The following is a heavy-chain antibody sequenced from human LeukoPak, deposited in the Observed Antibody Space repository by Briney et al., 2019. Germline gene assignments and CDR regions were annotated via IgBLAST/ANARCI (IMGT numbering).Heavy chain of an antibody. CDR3: AKRVAYSSGYYWDY. CDR1: GFTFSTYG. Sequence: PGGSLRLSCAASGFTFSTYGMSWVRQAPGKGLEWVSAISGSGGSTYYADSVKGRFTISRDNSKNTLYLQMNSLRAEDTAVYYCAKRVAYSSGYYWDYWGQGTLVTVSS. CDR2: ISGSGGST. D-gene: IGHD6-19*01. J-gene: IGHJ4*02. V-gene: IGHV3-23*01.